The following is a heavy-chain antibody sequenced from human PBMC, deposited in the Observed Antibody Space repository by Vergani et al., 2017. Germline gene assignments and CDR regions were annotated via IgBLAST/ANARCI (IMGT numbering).Heavy chain of an antibody. CDR1: GGSISSGGYY. J-gene: IGHJ4*02. V-gene: IGHV4-31*03. D-gene: IGHD3-10*01. Sequence: QVQLQESGPGLVKPSQTLSLTCTVSGGSISSGGYYWSWIRQHPGKGLEWIGYIYYSGTTYYNPSLKSRVTISVATPKNQFSLKLSSVTAAAPSVYYCSGDNGGYGSEYYFDYWGQGTLVTVSS. CDR3: SGDNGGYGSEYYFDY. CDR2: IYYSGTT.